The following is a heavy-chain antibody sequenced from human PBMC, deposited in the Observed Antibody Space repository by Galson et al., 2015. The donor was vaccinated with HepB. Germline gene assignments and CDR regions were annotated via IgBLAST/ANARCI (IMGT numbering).Heavy chain of an antibody. CDR2: TSWNSGGV. Sequence: SLRLSCAGSGFNFGDHAMHWVRHVPGKGLEWVSATSWNSGGVGYADSVRGRFTISRDNARNSVSLQMNSLRVEDTALYYCARDIGPLTMTRGYLASWGQGTLVTITS. CDR1: GFNFGDHA. CDR3: ARDIGPLTMTRGYLAS. V-gene: IGHV3-9*01. J-gene: IGHJ1*01. D-gene: IGHD3-10*01.